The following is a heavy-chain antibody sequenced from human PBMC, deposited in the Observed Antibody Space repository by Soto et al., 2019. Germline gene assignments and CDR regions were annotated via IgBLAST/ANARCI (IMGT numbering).Heavy chain of an antibody. Sequence: GASVKVSCKASGYTFTSYTMSWVRQAPGQRLEWMGWINAGNGNTNYYAASVRGRFTISRDNSKSTLFLQMNSLRGDDSAIYYCAKPISGYYAPSDHWGQGTQVTVSS. CDR1: GYTFTSYT. CDR2: INAGNGNT. V-gene: IGHV1-3*01. J-gene: IGHJ4*02. D-gene: IGHD3-22*01. CDR3: AKPISGYYAPSDH.